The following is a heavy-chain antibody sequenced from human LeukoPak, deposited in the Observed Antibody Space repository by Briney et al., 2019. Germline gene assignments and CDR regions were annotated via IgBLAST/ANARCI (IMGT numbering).Heavy chain of an antibody. V-gene: IGHV1-2*02. J-gene: IGHJ4*02. CDR3: ARTQDPPDYGDY. D-gene: IGHD2-15*01. CDR2: INPNSGGT. Sequence: APVKVSCKASGYTFTGYYMHWVRQAPGQGLEWMGWINPNSGGTNYAQKFQGRVTMTRDTSISTAYMELSRLRSDDTAVYYCARTQDPPDYGDYWGQGTLVTVSS. CDR1: GYTFTGYY.